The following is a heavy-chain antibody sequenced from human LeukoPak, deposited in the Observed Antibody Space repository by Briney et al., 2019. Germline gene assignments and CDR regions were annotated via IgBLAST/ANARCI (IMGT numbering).Heavy chain of an antibody. CDR1: GGSISSYY. CDR2: IYYSGST. Sequence: SETLSLTCTVSGGSISSYYWSWIRQPPGKGLEWIGYIYYSGSTNYNPSLKSRVTISVDTSKNQFSLKLSSVTAADTAVYYCARGLGSSWYGLFDYWGQGTLVTVSS. CDR3: ARGLGSSWYGLFDY. J-gene: IGHJ4*02. V-gene: IGHV4-59*12. D-gene: IGHD6-13*01.